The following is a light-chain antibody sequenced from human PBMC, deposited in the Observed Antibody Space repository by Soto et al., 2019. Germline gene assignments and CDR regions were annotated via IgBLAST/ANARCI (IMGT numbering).Light chain of an antibody. CDR2: EVS. Sequence: HSALTQPASVSGSPGQSITISCTGTSSDVGGYNYVSWYQQHPGKDPKLMIYEVSNRPSGVSNRFSGSKSGNTASLTISGLQAEDEADYYRSSYTSSSTRVFGTGTKLTVL. CDR1: SSDVGGYNY. CDR3: SSYTSSSTRV. V-gene: IGLV2-14*01. J-gene: IGLJ1*01.